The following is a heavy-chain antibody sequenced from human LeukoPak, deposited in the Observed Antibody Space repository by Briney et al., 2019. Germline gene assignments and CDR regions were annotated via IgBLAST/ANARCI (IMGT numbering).Heavy chain of an antibody. Sequence: ASVKVSCKASGGTFSSYAISWVRQAPGQGLESMGGIIPIFGTANYAQKFQGRVTITADKSTSTAYMELSSLRSEDTAVYYCARSVVVVVASYYYYYGMDVWGKGTTVTVSS. D-gene: IGHD2-15*01. V-gene: IGHV1-69*06. CDR1: GGTFSSYA. CDR2: IIPIFGTA. J-gene: IGHJ6*04. CDR3: ARSVVVVVASYYYYYGMDV.